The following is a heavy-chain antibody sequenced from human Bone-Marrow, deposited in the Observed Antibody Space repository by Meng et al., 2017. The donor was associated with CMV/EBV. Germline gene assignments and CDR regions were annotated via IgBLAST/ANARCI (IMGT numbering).Heavy chain of an antibody. CDR3: AKDSGFHGWYFDL. D-gene: IGHD1-14*01. J-gene: IGHJ2*01. V-gene: IGHV3-23*01. Sequence: ASGFTCSSYAMTWVRQPPGKGLEWVSAVTGSGDSTYYADSVKGRFTISRDNSKNTLYLQMNSLTPEDTAVYYCAKDSGFHGWYFDLWGRGTLVTVSS. CDR1: GFTCSSYA. CDR2: VTGSGDST.